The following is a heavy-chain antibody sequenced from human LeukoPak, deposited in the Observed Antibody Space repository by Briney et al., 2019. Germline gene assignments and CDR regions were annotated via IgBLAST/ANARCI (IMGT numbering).Heavy chain of an antibody. CDR2: IYYIGST. D-gene: IGHD4-23*01. J-gene: IGHJ6*03. V-gene: IGHV4-59*08. Sequence: SETLSLTCTVSGGCFSNYYWSWIRQPPGKGLEWIGYIYYIGSTHYNPSLKSRVTMSVDASKNQFSLSLASVTAADTAVYYCARVYYGGNSRGYYYYMDVWGKGTTVTVSS. CDR1: GGCFSNYY. CDR3: ARVYYGGNSRGYYYYMDV.